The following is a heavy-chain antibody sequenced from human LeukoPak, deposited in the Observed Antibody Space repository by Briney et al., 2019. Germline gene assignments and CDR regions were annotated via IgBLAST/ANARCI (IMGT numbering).Heavy chain of an antibody. CDR1: GGSISYYY. D-gene: IGHD2-8*02. V-gene: IGHV4-59*01. J-gene: IGHJ4*02. CDR2: IYYTGST. CDR3: ARDPGTGKRNFDY. Sequence: SETPSLTCTVSGGSISYYYWSWIRQPPGKGLEWIGYIYYTGSTNYNPSLKSRVTISVDTSKNQFSLKLSSVTAADTAVYYCARDPGTGKRNFDYWGQGTLVTVSS.